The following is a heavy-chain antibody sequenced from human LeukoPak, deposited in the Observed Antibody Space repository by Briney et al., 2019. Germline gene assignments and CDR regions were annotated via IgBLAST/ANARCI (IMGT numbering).Heavy chain of an antibody. J-gene: IGHJ6*02. CDR3: ARGLRPTYYDSSGYGRGGYYYYGMDV. D-gene: IGHD3-22*01. CDR2: INHSGST. Sequence: PSETLSLTCAVYGGSFSGYYWSWIRQPPGKGLEWIGEINHSGSTNYNPSLKSRVTISVDTSKNQFSLKLSSVTAADTAVYYCARGLRPTYYDSSGYGRGGYYYYGMDVWGQGTTVTVSS. CDR1: GGSFSGYY. V-gene: IGHV4-34*01.